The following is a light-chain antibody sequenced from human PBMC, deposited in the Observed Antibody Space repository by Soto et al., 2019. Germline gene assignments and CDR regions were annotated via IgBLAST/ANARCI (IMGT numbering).Light chain of an antibody. CDR2: EVS. CDR3: SSYTSSSTLV. Sequence: QSALTQPASVSGSPGQSIAISCTGGNNDVAGYNYVSWYQQHPGKAPKLMIYEVSNRPSGISNRFSGTKSGNTASLTISGLQAEDEADYYCSSYTSSSTLVFGGGTKVTVL. CDR1: NNDVAGYNY. J-gene: IGLJ2*01. V-gene: IGLV2-14*01.